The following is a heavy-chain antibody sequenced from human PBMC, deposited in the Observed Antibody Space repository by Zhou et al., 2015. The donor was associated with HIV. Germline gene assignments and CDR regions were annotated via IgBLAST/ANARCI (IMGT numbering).Heavy chain of an antibody. Sequence: LVQSGTEVRKPGSSVKVSCKANGGTFSGSDISWVRQAPGQGLEWMGTITPMFETQTYAERFRARLTITVDKSTSAAYMELSGLTSEDTAMYYCARVGESLIDCGGDCYSDYWGQGTLVTVSS. CDR2: ITPMFETQ. CDR3: ARVGESLIDCGGDCYSDY. CDR1: GGTFSGSD. V-gene: IGHV1-69*06. D-gene: IGHD2-21*02. J-gene: IGHJ4*02.